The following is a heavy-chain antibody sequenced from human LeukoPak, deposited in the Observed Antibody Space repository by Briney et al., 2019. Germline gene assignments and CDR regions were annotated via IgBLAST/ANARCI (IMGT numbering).Heavy chain of an antibody. CDR3: ARESYYYDSSGYTSDS. D-gene: IGHD3-22*01. CDR2: IYDTGST. CDR1: GGSISSYY. V-gene: IGHV4-59*01. J-gene: IGHJ4*02. Sequence: SETLSLTCTVSGGSISSYYWSWIRQPPGKGLEWIGYIYDTGSTNYNPSLKSRVTISVDTSKNQFSLKLSSVTAADTAVYYCARESYYYDSSGYTSDSWGQGTLVTVSS.